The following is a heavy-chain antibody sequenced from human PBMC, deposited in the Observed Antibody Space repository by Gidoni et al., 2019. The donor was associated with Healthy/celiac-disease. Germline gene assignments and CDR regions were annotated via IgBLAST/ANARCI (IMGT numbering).Heavy chain of an antibody. Sequence: EVQLVESGGGLVQPGGSLRLSCAASGFTFSSYWMSWVRQAQGKGLEWGANIKQDGSAKYYVDSVKGRFTISRDNAKNSLYLQMNSLRAEDTAVYYCASEVYCSSTSCYEGGFDYWGQGTLVTVSS. J-gene: IGHJ4*02. V-gene: IGHV3-7*03. D-gene: IGHD2-2*01. CDR1: GFTFSSYW. CDR3: ASEVYCSSTSCYEGGFDY. CDR2: IKQDGSAK.